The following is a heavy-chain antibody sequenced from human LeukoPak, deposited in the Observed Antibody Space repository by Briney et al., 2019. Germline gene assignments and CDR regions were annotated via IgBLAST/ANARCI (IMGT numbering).Heavy chain of an antibody. Sequence: GESLKISCQAPGYSSNTHWIAWVRQMPGKGLEWMGIIQPGQTDARYSPSFQGQATISADKSINTAYLQWSSLKASDTAMYYCARHGFGDDFWTEPFDPWGQGTLVTVSS. V-gene: IGHV5-51*01. CDR2: IQPGQTDA. CDR1: GYSSNTHW. CDR3: ARHGFGDDFWTEPFDP. D-gene: IGHD3-3*01. J-gene: IGHJ5*02.